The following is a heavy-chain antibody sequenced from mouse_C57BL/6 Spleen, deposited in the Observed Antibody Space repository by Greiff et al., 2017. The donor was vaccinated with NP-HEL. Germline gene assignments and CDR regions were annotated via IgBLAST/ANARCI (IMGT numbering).Heavy chain of an antibody. J-gene: IGHJ3*01. D-gene: IGHD1-1*01. CDR2: ISSGGSYT. Sequence: EVKLMESGGDLVKPGGSLKLSCAASGFTFSSYGMSWVRQTPDKRLEWVATISSGGSYTYYPDSVKGRFTISRDNAKNTLYLQMSSLKSEDTAMYYCARPFYYGSSYVEFAYWGQGTLVTVSA. CDR1: GFTFSSYG. V-gene: IGHV5-6*01. CDR3: ARPFYYGSSYVEFAY.